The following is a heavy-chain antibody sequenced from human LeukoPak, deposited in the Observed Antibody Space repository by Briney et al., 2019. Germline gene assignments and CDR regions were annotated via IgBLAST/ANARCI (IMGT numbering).Heavy chain of an antibody. CDR2: VYYSGRT. J-gene: IGHJ3*02. Sequence: SETLSLTCTVSGGSTTGYSWTWIRQPPGKGLEWIGYVYYSGRTSYNPSLKSRVTISVDTSKNQFSLRLSSVTAADTAVYHCARHMTVTYDAFDIWGQGTMVTVSS. V-gene: IGHV4-59*08. CDR3: ARHMTVTYDAFDI. D-gene: IGHD3-22*01. CDR1: GGSTTGYS.